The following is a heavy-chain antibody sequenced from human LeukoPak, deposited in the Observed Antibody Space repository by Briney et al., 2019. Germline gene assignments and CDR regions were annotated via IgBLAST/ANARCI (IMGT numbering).Heavy chain of an antibody. CDR1: GFTFSSYW. D-gene: IGHD3-9*01. CDR2: INSDGSST. Sequence: GGSLRLSXAASGFTFSSYWMHWVRQAPGKGLVWVSRINSDGSSTSHADSVKGRFTISRDNAKNTLYLQMNSLRAEDTAVYYCARGPYYDILTGYYDWGQGTLVTVSS. V-gene: IGHV3-74*01. J-gene: IGHJ4*02. CDR3: ARGPYYDILTGYYD.